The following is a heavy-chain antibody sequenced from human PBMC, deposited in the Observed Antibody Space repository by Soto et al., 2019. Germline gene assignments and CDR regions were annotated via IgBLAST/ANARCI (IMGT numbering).Heavy chain of an antibody. D-gene: IGHD6-19*01. V-gene: IGHV4-34*01. CDR3: ARHSSGWIPSDY. CDR2: INHSGST. Sequence: SETLSLTCAVYGGSFSGYYWSWIRQPPGKGLEWIGEINHSGSTNYNPSLKSRVTISVDTSKNQFSLKLSSVTAADTAVYYCARHSSGWIPSDYWGQGTRVTVSS. J-gene: IGHJ4*02. CDR1: GGSFSGYY.